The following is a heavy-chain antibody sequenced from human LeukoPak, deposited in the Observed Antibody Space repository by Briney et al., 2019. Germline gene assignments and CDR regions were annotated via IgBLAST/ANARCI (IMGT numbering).Heavy chain of an antibody. J-gene: IGHJ5*02. Sequence: SETLSLTCTVSGGSISSYYWSWIRQPPGKGQEWIGYIYYSGSTNYNPSLKSRVTISVDTSKNQFSLKLSSVTAADTAVYYCARDGGSYGYNWFDPWGQGTLVTVSS. V-gene: IGHV4-59*01. CDR2: IYYSGST. CDR3: ARDGGSYGYNWFDP. CDR1: GGSISSYY. D-gene: IGHD5-18*01.